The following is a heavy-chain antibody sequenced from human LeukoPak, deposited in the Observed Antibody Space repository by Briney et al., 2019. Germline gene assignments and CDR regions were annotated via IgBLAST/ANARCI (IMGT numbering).Heavy chain of an antibody. D-gene: IGHD6-13*01. CDR2: ITYSGSGT. Sequence: GGSLRLSCAASGFTFSTYAMSWVRQAPGKGLEGVASITYSGSGTYYADSVKGRFTISRDNSKNTLYLQMNSLRAEDTAVYYCAKRAIVAAVKYFDYWGQGTLVTVSS. V-gene: IGHV3-23*01. CDR3: AKRAIVAAVKYFDY. J-gene: IGHJ4*02. CDR1: GFTFSTYA.